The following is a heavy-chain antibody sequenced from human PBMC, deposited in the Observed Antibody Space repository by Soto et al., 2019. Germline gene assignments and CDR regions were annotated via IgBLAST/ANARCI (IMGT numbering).Heavy chain of an antibody. J-gene: IGHJ3*02. V-gene: IGHV3-7*01. CDR1: GFTFSSYW. D-gene: IGHD2-15*01. CDR2: IKQDGSEK. Sequence: GGSLRLSCAACGFTFSSYWMSWVRQAPGKGLEWVANIKQDGSEKYYVDSVKGRFTISRDNAKNSLYLQMNSLRAEDTAVYYCARLYCSGGSCYSNDAFDIWGQGTMVTVSS. CDR3: ARLYCSGGSCYSNDAFDI.